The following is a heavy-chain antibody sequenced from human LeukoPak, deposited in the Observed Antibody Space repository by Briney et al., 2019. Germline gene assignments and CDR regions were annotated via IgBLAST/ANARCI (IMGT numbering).Heavy chain of an antibody. CDR1: GFTFSNYA. Sequence: GGSLRLSCAASGFTFSNYAMSWVHQAPGKGLEWVSGISGGGGSTNYADSVKGRFTISRDNSKNTVYLQMNSLRAEDTAVYYCAKDLVAADLGYFDYWGQGTLVTVSS. J-gene: IGHJ4*02. CDR3: AKDLVAADLGYFDY. V-gene: IGHV3-23*01. D-gene: IGHD6-13*01. CDR2: ISGGGGST.